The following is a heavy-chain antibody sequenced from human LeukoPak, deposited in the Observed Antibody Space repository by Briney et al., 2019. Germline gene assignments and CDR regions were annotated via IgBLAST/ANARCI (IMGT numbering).Heavy chain of an antibody. J-gene: IGHJ4*02. V-gene: IGHV1-69*13. D-gene: IGHD2-2*02. Sequence: SVKVSCKASGGTFSSYAISWVRQAPGQGLEWMGGIIPIFGTANYTQKFQGRVTITADESTSTAYMELSSLRSEDTAVYYCARTVVVVPAAIPFDYWGQGTLVTVSS. CDR3: ARTVVVVPAAIPFDY. CDR1: GGTFSSYA. CDR2: IIPIFGTA.